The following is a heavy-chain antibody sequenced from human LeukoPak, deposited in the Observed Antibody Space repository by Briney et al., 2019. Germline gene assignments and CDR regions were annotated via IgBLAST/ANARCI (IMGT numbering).Heavy chain of an antibody. V-gene: IGHV3-23*01. D-gene: IGHD2-8*01. CDR2: ISGGASNT. Sequence: GGSLTLSCAASGFTFSSYAMSWVRQAPGKGLEWVSAISGGASNTYYADSVKGRFTISRDNAKNSLYLQMNSLRAEDTAVYYCARGCSDGVCYRDYWGQGTPVTVSS. CDR1: GFTFSSYA. J-gene: IGHJ4*02. CDR3: ARGCSDGVCYRDY.